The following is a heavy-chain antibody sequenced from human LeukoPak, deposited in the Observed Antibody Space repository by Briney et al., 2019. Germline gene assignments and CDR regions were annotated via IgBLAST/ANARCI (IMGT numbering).Heavy chain of an antibody. CDR1: GFTFSSYS. Sequence: TGGSLRLSCAASGFTFSSYSMNWVRQAPGKGLEWVSYIRSSSSTIYYADSVKGRFTISRDNAKNSLYLQMNSLRAEDTAVYYCAREGAYGDSDAFDIWGQGTMVTVSS. V-gene: IGHV3-48*01. D-gene: IGHD4-17*01. CDR2: IRSSSSTI. CDR3: AREGAYGDSDAFDI. J-gene: IGHJ3*02.